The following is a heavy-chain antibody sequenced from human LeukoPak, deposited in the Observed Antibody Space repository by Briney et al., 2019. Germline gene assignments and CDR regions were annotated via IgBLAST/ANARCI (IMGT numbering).Heavy chain of an antibody. CDR2: ISTLGTKI. CDR1: GFTFSSSE. Sequence: GGSLRLSCEASGFTFSSSEMNWVRQAPGKGLEWVSYISTLGTKIYYADYVKGRFTMSRDNAKNSLYLQMNSLRAEDTAVYYCAKRRTADTAMVTHYYGMDVWGQGTTVIVSS. J-gene: IGHJ6*02. V-gene: IGHV3-48*03. D-gene: IGHD5-18*01. CDR3: AKRRTADTAMVTHYYGMDV.